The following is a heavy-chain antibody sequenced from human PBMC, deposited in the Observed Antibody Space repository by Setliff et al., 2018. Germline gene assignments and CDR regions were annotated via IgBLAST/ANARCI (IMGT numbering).Heavy chain of an antibody. CDR2: ISSSSSTI. V-gene: IGHV3-48*01. D-gene: IGHD3-3*01. J-gene: IGHJ6*03. CDR1: GFTFSSYS. Sequence: GGSLRLSCAASGFTFSSYSMNWVRQASGKGLEWVSYISSSSSTIYYADSVKGRFTISRDNAKNSLYLQMNSLRAEDTAVYYCARGPTIFGAIYYMDVWGKGTTVTVSS. CDR3: ARGPTIFGAIYYMDV.